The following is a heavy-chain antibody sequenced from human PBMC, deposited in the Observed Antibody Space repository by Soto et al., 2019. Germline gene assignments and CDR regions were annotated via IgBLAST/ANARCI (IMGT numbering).Heavy chain of an antibody. V-gene: IGHV4-31*03. CDR2: IYYSGST. CDR3: ARDARITGTTGAWFDP. Sequence: PSETLSLTCTVSGGSISSGGYYWSWIRQHPGKGLEWIGYIYYSGSTYYNPSLKSRVTISVDTSKNQFSLKLSSVTAADTAVYYCARDARITGTTGAWFDPWGQGTLVTV. CDR1: GGSISSGGYY. J-gene: IGHJ5*02. D-gene: IGHD1-7*01.